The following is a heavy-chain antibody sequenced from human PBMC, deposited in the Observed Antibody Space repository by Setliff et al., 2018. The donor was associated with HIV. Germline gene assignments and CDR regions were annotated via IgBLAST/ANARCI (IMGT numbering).Heavy chain of an antibody. J-gene: IGHJ4*02. Sequence: GGSLRLSCEASGFTFSSYAMHWVRQAPGKGLEWVAFLRFNGSNQYYADSVKGRFTISRDNSRNTLYLQMHSLRAEDTAVYYCARDLYQLREGTVYWGQGTLVTVSS. D-gene: IGHD2-2*01. CDR2: LRFNGSNQ. CDR3: ARDLYQLREGTVY. V-gene: IGHV3-30*02. CDR1: GFTFSSYA.